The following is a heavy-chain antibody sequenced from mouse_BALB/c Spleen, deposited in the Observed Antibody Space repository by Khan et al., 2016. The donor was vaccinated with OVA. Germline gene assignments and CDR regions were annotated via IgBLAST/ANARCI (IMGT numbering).Heavy chain of an antibody. CDR3: ARGGDYDDWAMDY. D-gene: IGHD2-4*01. V-gene: IGHV5-12*02. CDR1: GFTFSDYY. J-gene: IGHJ4*01. Sequence: EVQLQESGGGLVQPGGSLKLSCATSGFTFSDYYMYWVRQIPEKRLEWVAYISNGGGSTYYPDTVKGRFTISRDNAKNTLYLQMSRLKSEDTAMYYCARGGDYDDWAMDYWGQGTPVTVSS. CDR2: ISNGGGST.